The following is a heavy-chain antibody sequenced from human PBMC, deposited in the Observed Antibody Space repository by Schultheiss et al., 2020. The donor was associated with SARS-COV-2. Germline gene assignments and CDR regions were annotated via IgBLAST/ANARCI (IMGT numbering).Heavy chain of an antibody. V-gene: IGHV4-31*03. CDR2: IYHTGIT. J-gene: IGHJ5*02. D-gene: IGHD4-17*01. Sequence: SETLSLTCTVSGGSISSGGYYWSWIRQHPGKGLEWIGQIYHTGITNYNPSLKSRVTISVDKSKNQFSLKLNSVTAADTAVYYCARASFGNTVTIDRWGQGTLVTVSS. CDR1: GGSISSGGYY. CDR3: ARASFGNTVTIDR.